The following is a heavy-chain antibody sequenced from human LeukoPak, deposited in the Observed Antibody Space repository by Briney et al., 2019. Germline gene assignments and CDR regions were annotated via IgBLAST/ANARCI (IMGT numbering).Heavy chain of an antibody. D-gene: IGHD2-2*01. Sequence: ASVKVSCKASGYTFTAYTIHWVRQAPGQRLEWMGWINAGNGNTRSSQKFQGRVTITRDTSASTAYMELSSLRSEDTAVYYCATGVPAAANYYYYGMDVWGQGTLVTVSS. V-gene: IGHV1-3*01. J-gene: IGHJ6*02. CDR1: GYTFTAYT. CDR3: ATGVPAAANYYYYGMDV. CDR2: INAGNGNT.